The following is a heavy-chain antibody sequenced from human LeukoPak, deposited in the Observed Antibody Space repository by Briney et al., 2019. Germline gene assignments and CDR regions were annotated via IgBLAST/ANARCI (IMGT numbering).Heavy chain of an antibody. Sequence: PSETLSLTCSASGGSISSSNYYWGWIRQPPGKGLEWIGSIYYSGSTYYNPSLKSRVTISVDTSKNQFSLKLSSVTAADTAVYYCARGDSYGLFAYWGQGTLVTVSS. CDR1: GGSISSSNYY. V-gene: IGHV4-39*07. D-gene: IGHD5-18*01. CDR3: ARGDSYGLFAY. J-gene: IGHJ4*02. CDR2: IYYSGST.